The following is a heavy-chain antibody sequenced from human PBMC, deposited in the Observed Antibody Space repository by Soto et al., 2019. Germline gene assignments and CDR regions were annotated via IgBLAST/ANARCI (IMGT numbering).Heavy chain of an antibody. CDR3: ARGSGSYPDWFDP. J-gene: IGHJ5*02. CDR1: GGSLSSGGYF. Sequence: ASETLSLTCTVSGGSLSSGGYFWGWVRPPPGKGLEWIGYIYYSGSTYYNPSLKSRVTISVDTSRNQFSLKLSSVTAADTAVYYCARGSGSYPDWFDPWGQGTLVTVSS. V-gene: IGHV4-30-4*01. D-gene: IGHD3-10*01. CDR2: IYYSGST.